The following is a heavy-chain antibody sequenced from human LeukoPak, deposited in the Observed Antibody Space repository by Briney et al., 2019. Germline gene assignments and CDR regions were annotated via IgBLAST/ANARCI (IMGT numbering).Heavy chain of an antibody. CDR1: GYTFTSYG. D-gene: IGHD2-2*01. J-gene: IGHJ4*02. CDR2: ICAYNGNT. V-gene: IGHV1-18*01. Sequence: VASVKVSCKASGYTFTSYGISWVRQAPGQGLEWMGWICAYNGNTNYAQKLQGRVTMTTDTSTSTAYMELRSLRSDDTAVYYCAVEAKGDCSSTSCYVDYWGQATLVTVSS. CDR3: AVEAKGDCSSTSCYVDY.